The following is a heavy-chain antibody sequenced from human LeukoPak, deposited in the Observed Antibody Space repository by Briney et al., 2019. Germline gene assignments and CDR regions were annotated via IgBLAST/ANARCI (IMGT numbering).Heavy chain of an antibody. Sequence: GGSLRLSCAASGFTFSSYAMSWVRQAPGKGLEWVSAISGSGGSTYYADSVKGRFTISRDNSKNTLYLQMNSLRAEDTAVYYCAKDSNYCSSTSCYNWGQGTLVTVSS. CDR1: GFTFSSYA. D-gene: IGHD2-2*01. CDR2: ISGSGGST. CDR3: AKDSNYCSSTSCYN. J-gene: IGHJ4*02. V-gene: IGHV3-23*01.